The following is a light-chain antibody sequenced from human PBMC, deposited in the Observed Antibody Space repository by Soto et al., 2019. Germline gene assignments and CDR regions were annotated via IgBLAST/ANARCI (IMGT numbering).Light chain of an antibody. Sequence: EIVLTQSPSTLSLSPGERATLSCRASQGFSNYLAWYQQKPGQAPRLLIYDASNRATGIPARFSGSGSGTDFTLTISSLEPDDFAVYYCQQRSTWPLTFGAGTRVEIK. CDR2: DAS. V-gene: IGKV3-11*01. J-gene: IGKJ4*01. CDR1: QGFSNY. CDR3: QQRSTWPLT.